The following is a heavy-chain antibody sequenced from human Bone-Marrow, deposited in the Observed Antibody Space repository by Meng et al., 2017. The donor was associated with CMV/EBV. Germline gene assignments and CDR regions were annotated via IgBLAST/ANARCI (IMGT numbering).Heavy chain of an antibody. CDR2: ISSSGSTI. CDR3: ASTLTSSGNDY. V-gene: IGHV3-48*03. CDR1: GFTFSSYE. Sequence: GESLKISCSASGFTFSSYEMNWVRQAPGKGLEWVSYISSSGSTIYYADSVKGRFTISRYNAKNSLYLQMNSLRAEDTAVYYCASTLTSSGNDYWGQGTRVTVSS. D-gene: IGHD3-22*01. J-gene: IGHJ4*02.